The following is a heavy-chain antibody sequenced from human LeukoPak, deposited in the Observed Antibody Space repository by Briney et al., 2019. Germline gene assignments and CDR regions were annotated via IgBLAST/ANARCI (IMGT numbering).Heavy chain of an antibody. Sequence: PSETLSLTCTVSGGSISSYYWSWIRQPPGKGLEWIGYIYYSGSTNYNPSLESRVTISVDTSKNQFSLKLSSVTAADTAVYYCARAPGVDTAMPLDYWGQGTLVTVSS. CDR2: IYYSGST. CDR3: ARAPGVDTAMPLDY. D-gene: IGHD5-18*01. J-gene: IGHJ4*02. CDR1: GGSISSYY. V-gene: IGHV4-59*01.